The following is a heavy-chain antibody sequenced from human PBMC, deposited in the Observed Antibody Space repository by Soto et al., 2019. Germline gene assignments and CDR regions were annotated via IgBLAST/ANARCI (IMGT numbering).Heavy chain of an antibody. Sequence: EVQLVESGGGLVKPGGSLRLSCAASGFTFSSYSMNWVRQAPGKGLEWVSSISSSSSYIYYADSVKGRFTISRDNAKNSLYPQMNSLRAEDTAVYYCASGLYCSSTSCYLDPWGQRALVTVSS. CDR3: ASGLYCSSTSCYLDP. CDR2: ISSSSSYI. CDR1: GFTFSSYS. V-gene: IGHV3-21*01. J-gene: IGHJ5*02. D-gene: IGHD2-2*01.